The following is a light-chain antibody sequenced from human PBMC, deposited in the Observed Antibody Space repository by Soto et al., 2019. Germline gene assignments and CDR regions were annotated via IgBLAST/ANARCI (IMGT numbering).Light chain of an antibody. CDR1: SSNIGSNY. J-gene: IGLJ3*02. V-gene: IGLV1-47*02. Sequence: QSVLTQPPSASGTPGQRVTISCSGSSSNIGSNYLYWYQQLPGTAPKLLIYSNNQRPSGVPDRFSGSKSGTSASLAISGIRSEDEADYYCAAWDDSLSGPNWVFGGGTKLTVL. CDR2: SNN. CDR3: AAWDDSLSGPNWV.